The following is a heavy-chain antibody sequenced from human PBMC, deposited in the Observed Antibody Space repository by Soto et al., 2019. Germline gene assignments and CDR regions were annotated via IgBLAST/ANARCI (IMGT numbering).Heavy chain of an antibody. CDR1: GFTFSNYA. J-gene: IGHJ4*02. Sequence: PVGSLRLSCAASGFTFSNYAMSWVRQAPGKGLQWVSTISGSGASTYYGDSVKGRFTLSRDNSENTLFLQMDSLRAEDTAVYYCAKGDLLTGVAHFDYWGQGTLVTVSS. CDR3: AKGDLLTGVAHFDY. D-gene: IGHD7-27*01. CDR2: ISGSGAST. V-gene: IGHV3-23*01.